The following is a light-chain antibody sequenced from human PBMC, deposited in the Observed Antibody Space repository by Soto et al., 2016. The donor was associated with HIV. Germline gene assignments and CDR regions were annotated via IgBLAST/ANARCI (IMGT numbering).Light chain of an antibody. CDR2: AKH. Sequence: SSGLTRDPAVSVALGQTVRITCQGDSLRTYDVSWYQQKPGQAPILVIYAKHRRPSGIPDRFSGSTSGNTASLTITGAQTEDEADYYCNSRDSSGDLYVFGVGTTVTVL. J-gene: IGLJ1*01. CDR1: SLRTYD. V-gene: IGLV3-19*01. CDR3: NSRDSSGDLYV.